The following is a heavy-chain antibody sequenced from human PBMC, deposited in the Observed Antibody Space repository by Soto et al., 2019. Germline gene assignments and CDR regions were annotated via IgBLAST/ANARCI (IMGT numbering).Heavy chain of an antibody. V-gene: IGHV1-18*01. CDR2: ISPFNGRR. Sequence: QVHLVQSRLEVRKPGASVRLSCKASGYTFTSHGISWVRQAPGQGLEWVGWISPFNGRRDIGDSFQGRVSMSTDTGSAYMEVRGLRFDDTAIYFCGRCIQPRVPSATDFWGQGTTVIVSS. CDR3: GRCIQPRVPSATDF. CDR1: GYTFTSHG. J-gene: IGHJ6*02. D-gene: IGHD1-1*01.